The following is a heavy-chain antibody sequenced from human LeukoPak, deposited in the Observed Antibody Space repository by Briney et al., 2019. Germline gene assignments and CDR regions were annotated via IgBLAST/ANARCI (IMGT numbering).Heavy chain of an antibody. CDR3: ARNNPNSPTIDY. J-gene: IGHJ4*02. Sequence: SETLSLTCTVSGVSLSRGGYSWTWIRQPPRKGLEWIGDIYHTGNTNYNPSLKSRVTISVDTSKNHFSLRLSSVTAADTAVYYCARNNPNSPTIDYWGQGTLVTVSS. CDR2: IYHTGNT. D-gene: IGHD1-14*01. V-gene: IGHV4-61*03. CDR1: GVSLSRGGYS.